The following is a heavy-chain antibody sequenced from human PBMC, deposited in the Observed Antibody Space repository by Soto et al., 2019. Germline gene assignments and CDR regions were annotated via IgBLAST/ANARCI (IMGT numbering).Heavy chain of an antibody. V-gene: IGHV3-30*18. CDR3: AKERDIVVVVAPLDY. Sequence: QVQLVESGGGVVQPGRSLRLSCAASGFTFSSYGMHWVRQAPGKGLEWVAVISYDGSNKYYADSVKGRFTISRDNSKNTLCLQMNSLRAEDTAVYYCAKERDIVVVVAPLDYWGQGTLVTVSS. CDR2: ISYDGSNK. CDR1: GFTFSSYG. J-gene: IGHJ4*02. D-gene: IGHD2-15*01.